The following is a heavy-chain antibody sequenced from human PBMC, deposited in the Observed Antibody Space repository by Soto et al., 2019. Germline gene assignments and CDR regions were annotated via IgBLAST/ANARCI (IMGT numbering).Heavy chain of an antibody. D-gene: IGHD1-26*01. CDR3: ATLPPRVVASLLPIPT. J-gene: IGHJ5*02. V-gene: IGHV4-4*02. Sequence: VQLRQSGPGLVKPSGTLSLTCAVSGGSISSSNWWTWVRQAPGKGLKWIGEIYHSGNTYYNPSLKGRGPIAVDKSNNQFSLKLNSVTAADTAVYYCATLPPRVVASLLPIPTWGQGTLVTVSS. CDR2: IYHSGNT. CDR1: GGSISSSNW.